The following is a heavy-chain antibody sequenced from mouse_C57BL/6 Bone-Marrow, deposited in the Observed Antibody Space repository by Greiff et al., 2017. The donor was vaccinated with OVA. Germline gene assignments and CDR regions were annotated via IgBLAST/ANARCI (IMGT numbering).Heavy chain of an antibody. CDR1: GYTFTDYY. J-gene: IGHJ2*01. Sequence: VQLQQSGPELVKPGASVKISCKASGYTFTDYYMNWVKQSHGKSLEWIGDINPNNGGTSYNQKFKGKATLTVDKSSSTAYMELRSLTSEDSAVYYCARNYGSSPLDYWGQGTTLTVSS. CDR2: INPNNGGT. CDR3: ARNYGSSPLDY. V-gene: IGHV1-26*01. D-gene: IGHD1-1*01.